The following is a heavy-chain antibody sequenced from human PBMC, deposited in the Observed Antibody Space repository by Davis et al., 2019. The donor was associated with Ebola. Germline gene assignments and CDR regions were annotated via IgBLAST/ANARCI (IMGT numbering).Heavy chain of an antibody. V-gene: IGHV1-2*06. CDR1: GYTFTGYY. J-gene: IGHJ6*02. Sequence: ASVKVSCKASGYTFTGYYLHWVRQAPGQGLEWMGRINPNSGGTSYVQKFQGRVTMTRDTSISTAYMELSRLKSDDAAVYFCARGGISMIVVPRDYYYGMDVWGQGTTVTVSS. D-gene: IGHD3-22*01. CDR3: ARGGISMIVVPRDYYYGMDV. CDR2: INPNSGGT.